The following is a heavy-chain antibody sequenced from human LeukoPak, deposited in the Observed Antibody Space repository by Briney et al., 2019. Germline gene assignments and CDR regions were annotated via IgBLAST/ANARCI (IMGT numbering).Heavy chain of an antibody. V-gene: IGHV3-11*01. Sequence: SLRLSCAASGFTFSDYYMSWIRQAPGEGLEWVSYISSSGSTIYYADSVKGRFTISRDNAKNSLYLQMNSLRAEDTAVYYCARAYGDYYYGMDVWGQGTTVTVSS. CDR2: ISSSGSTI. CDR3: ARAYGDYYYGMDV. J-gene: IGHJ6*02. D-gene: IGHD4-17*01. CDR1: GFTFSDYY.